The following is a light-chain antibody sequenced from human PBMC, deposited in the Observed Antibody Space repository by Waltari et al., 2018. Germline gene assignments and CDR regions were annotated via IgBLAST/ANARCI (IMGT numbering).Light chain of an antibody. J-gene: IGKJ4*01. V-gene: IGKV1-12*01. CDR1: KDIEPL. Sequence: RASKDIEPLLARYQHKPGKPPKLLVSAASSLQSGVPSRFSGSGSVTDFTLTISNLQPEDFATYYCQQADRFPPLTFGGGTKVEIK. CDR3: QQADRFPPLT. CDR2: AAS.